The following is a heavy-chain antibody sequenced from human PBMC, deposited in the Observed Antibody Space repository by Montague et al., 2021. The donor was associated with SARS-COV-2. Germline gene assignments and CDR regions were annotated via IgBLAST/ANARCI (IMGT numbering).Heavy chain of an antibody. CDR1: GGSISSYY. CDR3: ARGAGRGSGYGKYYYYYYGMDV. D-gene: IGHD5-12*01. J-gene: IGHJ6*02. Sequence: SETLSLTCTVSGGSISSYYWSWIRQPPGKGLEWIGYIYYSGSTNYNPSLKSRATISVDTSKNQFSLKLRSVTAADTAVYYCARGAGRGSGYGKYYYYYYGMDVWGQGTTVTVSS. V-gene: IGHV4-59*01. CDR2: IYYSGST.